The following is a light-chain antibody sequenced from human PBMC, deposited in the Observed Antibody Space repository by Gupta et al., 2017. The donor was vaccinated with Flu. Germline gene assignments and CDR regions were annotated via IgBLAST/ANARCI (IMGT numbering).Light chain of an antibody. V-gene: IGKV1D-16*01. CDR2: GAS. Sequence: DFQFTHSPASLSASVGDKVIITCRASQSIGNSLGWYQQKPEKAPKSLIYGASSLQNGVPSRFSGSGFGTEFTLTISSLQPEDFGTYYCRQDRKYPITFGQGTRVEIK. CDR3: RQDRKYPIT. J-gene: IGKJ5*01. CDR1: QSIGNS.